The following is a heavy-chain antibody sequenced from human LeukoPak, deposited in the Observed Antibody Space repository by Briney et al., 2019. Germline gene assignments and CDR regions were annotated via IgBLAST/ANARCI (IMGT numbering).Heavy chain of an antibody. CDR2: IYYSGST. D-gene: IGHD2-8*01. CDR3: ASGPVNRTNGVCYRGNWFDP. CDR1: GGSISSYY. Sequence: SETLSLTCTVSGGSISSYYWSWIRQPPGKGVEWIGYIYYSGSTNYNPSLKSRVTISVDTSKNQFSLKLSSVTAADTAVYYCASGPVNRTNGVCYRGNWFDPWGQGTLVTVSS. J-gene: IGHJ5*02. V-gene: IGHV4-59*01.